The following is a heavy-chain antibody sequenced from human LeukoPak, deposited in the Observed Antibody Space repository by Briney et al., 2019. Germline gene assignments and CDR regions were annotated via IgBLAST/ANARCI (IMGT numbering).Heavy chain of an antibody. D-gene: IGHD3-10*01. CDR2: INQDGSEK. CDR3: VSDPGDY. V-gene: IGHV3-7*01. Sequence: ETLSLTCAVYGGSFSGYYWSWIRQPPGKGLEWVANINQDGSEKNYVDSVKGRFTISRDNAKNSLYLQMDSLRDEDTAVYYCVSDPGDYWGQGTLVAVSS. CDR1: GGSFSGYY. J-gene: IGHJ4*02.